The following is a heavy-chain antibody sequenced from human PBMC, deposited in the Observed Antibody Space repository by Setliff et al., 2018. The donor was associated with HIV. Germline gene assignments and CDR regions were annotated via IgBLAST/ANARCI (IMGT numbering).Heavy chain of an antibody. D-gene: IGHD1-26*01. CDR2: ISYDGTTA. Sequence: PGGSLRLSCAASGFTFSSYGMHWVRQAPGEGLEWVAVISYDGTTAYYADSVKGRFTASRDNSKNTLYLQMDSLRLDDTAVYFCATGIVAATYFDYWGQGTLVTVSS. V-gene: IGHV3-30*03. J-gene: IGHJ4*02. CDR1: GFTFSSYG. CDR3: ATGIVAATYFDY.